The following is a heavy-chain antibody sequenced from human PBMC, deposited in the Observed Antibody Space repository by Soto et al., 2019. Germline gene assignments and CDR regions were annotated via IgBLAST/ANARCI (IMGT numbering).Heavy chain of an antibody. J-gene: IGHJ4*02. CDR1: GFPFSSYA. CDR2: ISASAVNT. D-gene: IGHD5-18*01. V-gene: IGHV3-23*01. Sequence: PGGSLRLSCAASGFPFSSYAMPWVREAPGKGLEWVPVISASAVNTYYADAVNVRFPISRDNSRNTLYLQMNSRRAEDTAVFDCAKDVGYSYGPYYFDYWGQGPLVTSSS. CDR3: AKDVGYSYGPYYFDY.